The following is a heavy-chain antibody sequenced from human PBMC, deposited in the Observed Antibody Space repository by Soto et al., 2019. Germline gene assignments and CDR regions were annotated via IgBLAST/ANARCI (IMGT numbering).Heavy chain of an antibody. J-gene: IGHJ4*02. Sequence: QVQLVESGGGVVQPGRSLRLSCAASGFTFSSYAMHWVRQAPGKGLEWVAVISYDGSNKYYADSVKGRFTISRDNSKNTLYLQMNRLRAEDTAVYYCARVNSSGFIFVYWGQGTLVTVSS. CDR2: ISYDGSNK. CDR3: ARVNSSGFIFVY. CDR1: GFTFSSYA. V-gene: IGHV3-30-3*01. D-gene: IGHD6-19*01.